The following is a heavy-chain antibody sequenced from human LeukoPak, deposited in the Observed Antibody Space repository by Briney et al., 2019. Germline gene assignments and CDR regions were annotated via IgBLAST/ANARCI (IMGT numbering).Heavy chain of an antibody. Sequence: GGSLRLSCAASGFTFSTSNVNWVRQAPGGGLEWVSSISSGSYYIYYADSVKGRFTISRDNARNSLYLQMNSLRAEDTAVYYCATDGPKQLTNMDVWGKGTTVTVSS. D-gene: IGHD1-1*01. CDR1: GFTFSTSN. V-gene: IGHV3-21*01. CDR2: ISSGSYYI. J-gene: IGHJ6*03. CDR3: ATDGPKQLTNMDV.